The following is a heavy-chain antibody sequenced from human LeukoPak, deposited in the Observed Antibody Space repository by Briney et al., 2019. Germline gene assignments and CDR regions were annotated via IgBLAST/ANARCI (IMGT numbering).Heavy chain of an antibody. Sequence: GRSLRLSCAASGFTFDDYAMHWVRQAPGKGLEWVSGISWNSGSIGYADSVEGRFTISRDNAKNSLYLQMNSLRAEDTALYYCAKDSWNYGEYYFDYWGQGTLVTVSS. V-gene: IGHV3-9*01. CDR3: AKDSWNYGEYYFDY. CDR1: GFTFDDYA. D-gene: IGHD1-7*01. CDR2: ISWNSGSI. J-gene: IGHJ4*02.